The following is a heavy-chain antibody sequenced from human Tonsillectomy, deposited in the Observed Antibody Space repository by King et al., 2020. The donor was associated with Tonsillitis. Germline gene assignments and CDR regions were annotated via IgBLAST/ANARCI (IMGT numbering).Heavy chain of an antibody. CDR3: AREDGDADAFDI. D-gene: IGHD5-24*01. V-gene: IGHV3-48*03. CDR2: ISSSGRTI. Sequence: VQLVESGGGLVQPGGSLRLSCAASGFTFSSYEMNWVRQAPGKWLEWVSFISSSGRTIYYGDSLKGRLTISRDNAKNSLYLQMNTLRAEDTAIYYCAREDGDADAFDIWGQGTMVTVSS. J-gene: IGHJ3*02. CDR1: GFTFSSYE.